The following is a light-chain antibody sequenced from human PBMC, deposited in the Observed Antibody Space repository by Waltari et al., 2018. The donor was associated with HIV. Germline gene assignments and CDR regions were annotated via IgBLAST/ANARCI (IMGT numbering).Light chain of an antibody. Sequence: QPALTQPACVAGSPGQASTSACPGPRRAVGGQPSVPWYQQHPGKAPKLMLYDVSKRPSGVSNRFSGSKSGNTASLTISGLQAEDEADYYCCSYAGSSTYVFGTGTKVTVL. CDR3: CSYAGSSTYV. CDR1: RRAVGGQPS. V-gene: IGLV2-23*02. CDR2: DVS. J-gene: IGLJ1*01.